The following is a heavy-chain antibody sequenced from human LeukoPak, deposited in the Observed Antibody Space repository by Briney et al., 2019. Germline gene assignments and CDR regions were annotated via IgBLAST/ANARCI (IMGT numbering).Heavy chain of an antibody. CDR2: IYSGGNT. CDR1: GFSVSSNY. CDR3: ARKTDSGGQGDY. J-gene: IGHJ4*02. Sequence: PGGSLRLSCAASGFSVSSNYMSWVRQAPGKGLECVSVIYSGGNTYYADSVKGRFTISRDKSKNTLYLQMNSLRAEDTAVYYCARKTDSGGQGDYWGPGTLVTVSS. V-gene: IGHV3-66*01. D-gene: IGHD3-22*01.